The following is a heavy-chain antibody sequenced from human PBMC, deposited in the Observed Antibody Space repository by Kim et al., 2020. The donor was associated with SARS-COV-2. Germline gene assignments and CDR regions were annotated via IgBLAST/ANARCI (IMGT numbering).Heavy chain of an antibody. V-gene: IGHV3-74*01. Sequence: GGSLRLSCAASGFTFSSYWMHWVRQAPGKGLVWVSRINSDGSSTSYADSVKGRFTIYRDNAKNTMYLQINSLRAEDTAVYYCARGHCSGGSCYPGAFDIWGKRTMVTVSS. J-gene: IGHJ3*02. CDR1: GFTFSSYW. D-gene: IGHD2-15*01. CDR3: ARGHCSGGSCYPGAFDI. CDR2: INSDGSST.